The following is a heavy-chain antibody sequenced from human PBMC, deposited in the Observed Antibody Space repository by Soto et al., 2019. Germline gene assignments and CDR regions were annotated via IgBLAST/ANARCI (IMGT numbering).Heavy chain of an antibody. Sequence: LSLTCAASGFTFSSYGMHWVRQAPGKGLEWVAVIWYDGSNKYYADSVKGRFTISRDNSKNTLYLQMNSLRAEDTAVYYCARGGIAAAGTHDAFDIWGQGTMVTVSS. CDR1: GFTFSSYG. J-gene: IGHJ3*02. CDR2: IWYDGSNK. D-gene: IGHD6-13*01. V-gene: IGHV3-33*01. CDR3: ARGGIAAAGTHDAFDI.